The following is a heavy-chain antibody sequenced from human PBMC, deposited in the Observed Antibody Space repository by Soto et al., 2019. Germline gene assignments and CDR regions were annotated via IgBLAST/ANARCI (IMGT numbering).Heavy chain of an antibody. CDR2: IIPIFGTA. CDR3: ARTTMVRGGWGEVDY. D-gene: IGHD3-10*01. Sequence: QVQLVQSGAEVKKPGSSVKVSCKASGGTFSSYAISWVRQAPGQGLEWMGGIIPIFGTANYAQKFQGRVTITAYESTSTAYMELSSLRSEDTAVYYCARTTMVRGGWGEVDYWGKGTLVTVSS. CDR1: GGTFSSYA. J-gene: IGHJ4*02. V-gene: IGHV1-69*01.